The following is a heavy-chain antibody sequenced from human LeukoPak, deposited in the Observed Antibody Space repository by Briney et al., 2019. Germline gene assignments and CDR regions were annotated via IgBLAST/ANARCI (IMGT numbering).Heavy chain of an antibody. CDR1: GYTFTGYY. D-gene: IGHD3-22*01. Sequence: GASVKVSCKASGYTFTGYYIHWVRQAPGQGLEWMGWIKPSSGGTNYAQNFQGRVTMTRDTSINTAYMELSRLRSDDTAVYYCARGITMIVVVPGYWGQGTLVTVSS. V-gene: IGHV1-2*02. J-gene: IGHJ4*02. CDR3: ARGITMIVVVPGY. CDR2: IKPSSGGT.